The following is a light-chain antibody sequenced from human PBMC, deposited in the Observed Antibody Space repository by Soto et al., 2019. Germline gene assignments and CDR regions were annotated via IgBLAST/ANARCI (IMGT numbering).Light chain of an antibody. CDR2: EGS. CDR3: RSDTAGGTI. V-gene: IGLV2-14*02. Sequence: QSALTQPASVSGSPEQSITISCTGTSSDVGAYNLVSWYQQHPGKAPRLIMYEGSKRPSGISHRFSGSKSDNTASLTISGFRAEDEAHYYCRSDTAGGTIFGSGTTLTVL. CDR1: SSDVGAYNL. J-gene: IGLJ1*01.